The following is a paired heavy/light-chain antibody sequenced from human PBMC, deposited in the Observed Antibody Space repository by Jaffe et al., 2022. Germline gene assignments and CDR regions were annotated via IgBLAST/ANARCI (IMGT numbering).Heavy chain of an antibody. CDR3: SRVIGQGDSGVVDY. Sequence: EVQLVESGGGLVQPGRSLRLSCTASGFSFDDYNMRWVRQAPGKGLEWVGFIRSERYGGTTEYAASVKGRFTISRDDSKRIAYLQMNSLKIEDTAVYYCSRVIGQGDSGVVDYWGQGTLVTVSS. CDR1: GFSFDDYN. V-gene: IGHV3-49*04. J-gene: IGHJ4*02. D-gene: IGHD3-16*01. CDR2: IRSERYGGTT.
Light chain of an antibody. CDR1: SAHSTYA. Sequence: QLVLTQSPSASASLGASVKLTCTLSSAHSTYAISWHQQQPEKGPRYLMKLNSDGSHTKGDGIPDRFSGSSSGAERYLVISSLQSEDEADYYCQTWGTAIEVFGGGTKLTVL. CDR3: QTWGTAIEV. V-gene: IGLV4-69*01. CDR2: LNSDGSH. J-gene: IGLJ2*01.